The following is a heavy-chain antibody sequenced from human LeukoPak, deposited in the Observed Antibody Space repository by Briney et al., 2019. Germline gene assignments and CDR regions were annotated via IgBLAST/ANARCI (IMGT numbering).Heavy chain of an antibody. V-gene: IGHV3-53*01. CDR3: ARAVPYYYDSSGYYGQIGAFDI. CDR2: IYSGGST. CDR1: GFTFSNYW. J-gene: IGHJ3*02. D-gene: IGHD3-22*01. Sequence: PGGSLRLSCTASGFTFSNYWMSWVRQAPGKGLEWVSVIYSGGSTYYADSVKGRFTIFRDNSKNTLYLQMNSLRAEDTAVYYCARAVPYYYDSSGYYGQIGAFDIWGQGTMVTVSS.